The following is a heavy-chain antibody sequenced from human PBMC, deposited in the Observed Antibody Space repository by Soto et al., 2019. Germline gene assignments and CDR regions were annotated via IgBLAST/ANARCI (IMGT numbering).Heavy chain of an antibody. V-gene: IGHV3-48*02. CDR1: GFTFSSYS. J-gene: IGHJ6*02. D-gene: IGHD6-13*01. Sequence: GGSLRLSCAASGFTFSSYSMNWVRQAPGKGLEWVSYISSSSSTIYYADSVKGRFTISRDKAKNSLYLQMNSLRDEHTAVYYCARDPFGYGSSWYASHYYYYGMDVWGQGTTVTVSS. CDR2: ISSSSSTI. CDR3: ARDPFGYGSSWYASHYYYYGMDV.